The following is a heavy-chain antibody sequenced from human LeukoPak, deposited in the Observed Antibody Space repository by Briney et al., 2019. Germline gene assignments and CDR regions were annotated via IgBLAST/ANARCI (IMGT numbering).Heavy chain of an antibody. CDR2: IRSNNGRT. D-gene: IGHD6-19*01. J-gene: IGHJ4*02. CDR1: GFTFSSHS. Sequence: GGSLRLSCVASGFTFSSHSLNWVRQAPGRGLEWISHIRSNNGRTYYADSVKGRFTISRDNAKNSLYLQMNSLRAEDTAVYYCARAGEQWLPFDYWGQGTLVTVSS. CDR3: ARAGEQWLPFDY. V-gene: IGHV3-21*05.